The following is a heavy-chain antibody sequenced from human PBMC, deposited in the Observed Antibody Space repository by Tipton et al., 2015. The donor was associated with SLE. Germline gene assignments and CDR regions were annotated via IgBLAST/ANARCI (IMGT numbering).Heavy chain of an antibody. CDR1: GGSISSSSYY. J-gene: IGHJ4*02. CDR3: ASSPPWFRELYPTYFDS. Sequence: LRLSCTVSGGSISSSSYYWGWIRQPPGKGLEWIGSIYYSGSTYYNPSLKSRVTIPVDTSKNQFSLKLSSVTAADTAVYYCASSPPWFRELYPTYFDSWGRGTLVTVSS. CDR2: IYYSGST. V-gene: IGHV4-39*07. D-gene: IGHD3-10*01.